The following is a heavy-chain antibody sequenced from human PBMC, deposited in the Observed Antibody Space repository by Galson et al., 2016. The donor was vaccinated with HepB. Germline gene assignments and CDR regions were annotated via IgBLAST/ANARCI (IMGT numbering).Heavy chain of an antibody. D-gene: IGHD1-26*01. CDR2: INPDSGVT. CDR1: GYTFTGYY. J-gene: IGHJ3*02. V-gene: IGHV1-2*02. Sequence: SVKVSCKASGYTFTGYYTHWVRQAPGQGLEWMGWINPDSGVTSYAQKFQGRVTMTRDTSISTVYMELSRLKSDDTAIYYCASDRYSGSYYVGAFDIWGQGTMVTVS. CDR3: ASDRYSGSYYVGAFDI.